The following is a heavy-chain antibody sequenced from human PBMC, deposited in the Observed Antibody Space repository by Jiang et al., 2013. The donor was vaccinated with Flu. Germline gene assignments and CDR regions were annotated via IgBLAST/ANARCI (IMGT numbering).Heavy chain of an antibody. V-gene: IGHV5-51*01. J-gene: IGHJ3*02. CDR1: GYSFTSYW. Sequence: GAEVKKPGESLKISCKGSGYSFTSYWIGWVRQMPGKGLEWMGIIYPGDSDTRYSPSFQGQVTISADKSISTAYLQWSSLKASDTAMYYCAIGISVAGALWAFDIWGQGTMVTVSS. CDR2: IYPGDSDT. CDR3: AIGISVAGALWAFDI. D-gene: IGHD6-19*01.